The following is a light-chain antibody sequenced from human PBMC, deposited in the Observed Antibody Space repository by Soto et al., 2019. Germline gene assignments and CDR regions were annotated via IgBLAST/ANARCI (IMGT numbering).Light chain of an antibody. J-gene: IGKJ4*01. V-gene: IGKV1-39*01. Sequence: DIQMTQSPSSLSASGGDRVTITCRTSESVYRYLNWYHQKPGRAPNLLIYAASNLHSGGPSRFSGSGSGTDFTLTIANLQPEDFATYYCHQSYRTPLTFGGGTKVEI. CDR2: AAS. CDR1: ESVYRY. CDR3: HQSYRTPLT.